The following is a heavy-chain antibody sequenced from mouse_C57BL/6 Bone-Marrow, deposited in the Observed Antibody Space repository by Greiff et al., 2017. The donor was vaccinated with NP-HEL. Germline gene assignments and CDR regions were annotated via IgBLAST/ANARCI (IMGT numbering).Heavy chain of an antibody. CDR1: GYSFTGYY. D-gene: IGHD2-3*01. V-gene: IGHV1-42*01. J-gene: IGHJ2*01. Sequence: VQLQQSGPELVKPGASVKISCKASGYSFTGYYMNWVKQSPEKSLEWIGEINPSTGGTTYNQKFKAKATLTVDKSSSTAYMQLKSLTSEDSAVYYCARRQDLSPFDYWGQGTTLTVSS. CDR3: ARRQDLSPFDY. CDR2: INPSTGGT.